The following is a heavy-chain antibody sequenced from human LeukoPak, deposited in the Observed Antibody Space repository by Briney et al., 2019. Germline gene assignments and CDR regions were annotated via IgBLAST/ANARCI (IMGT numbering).Heavy chain of an antibody. D-gene: IGHD2/OR15-2a*01. Sequence: SSETLSLTCTVSGASVRSDHWNWIRQPPGKGLEWIAYMHGSGSPNYNPSLASRLTLSVDATENLLSLKLTSVTAADTAVYFCARDLSVNAFDIWGQGTLVTVSS. CDR1: GASVRSDH. J-gene: IGHJ3*02. CDR2: MHGSGSP. CDR3: ARDLSVNAFDI. V-gene: IGHV4-59*02.